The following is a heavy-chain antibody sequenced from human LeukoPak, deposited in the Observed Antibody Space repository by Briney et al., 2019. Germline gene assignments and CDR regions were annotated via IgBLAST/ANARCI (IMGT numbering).Heavy chain of an antibody. CDR1: GFPFSSHA. CDR3: ASTGIYYYNAMDV. Sequence: RSGGSLRLSCAVSGFPFSSHAMSWVRQTPERGLEWVSATSGSGRTTYYAESVEGRFTISRDNARNTLFLQMDSLGAEDTAVYYCASTGIYYYNAMDVWGLGTTVTVSS. J-gene: IGHJ6*02. V-gene: IGHV3-23*01. D-gene: IGHD3-10*01. CDR2: TSGSGRTT.